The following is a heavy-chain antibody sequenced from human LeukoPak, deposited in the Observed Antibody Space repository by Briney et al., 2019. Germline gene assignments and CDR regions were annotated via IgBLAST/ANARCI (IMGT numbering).Heavy chain of an antibody. CDR3: AKDIAAAPYGMEV. CDR2: ISYDGSNK. V-gene: IGHV3-30*18. Sequence: GGSLRLSCAASGFTFSSYGMHWVRQAPGKGLEWVAVISYDGSNKYYADSVKGRFTISRDNSKNTLYLQMNSLRAEDTAVYYCAKDIAAAPYGMEVWGHGTTVTVSS. D-gene: IGHD6-13*01. J-gene: IGHJ6*02. CDR1: GFTFSSYG.